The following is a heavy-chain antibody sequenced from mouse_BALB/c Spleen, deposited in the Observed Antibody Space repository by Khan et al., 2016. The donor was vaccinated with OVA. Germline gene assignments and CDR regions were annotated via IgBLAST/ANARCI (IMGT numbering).Heavy chain of an antibody. CDR2: ITSNGGST. CDR1: GFTFSSYG. V-gene: IGHV5-6-3*01. Sequence: DVHLVESGGGLVQPGGSLKLSCAASGFTFSSYGMSWVRQTPDKRLELVATITSNGGSTYYPDSVKGRFTISRDNAKNTLYLQMSSLKSEDTAMYYCARRARTINWGQGTTLTVSS. CDR3: ARRARTIN. D-gene: IGHD3-3*01. J-gene: IGHJ2*01.